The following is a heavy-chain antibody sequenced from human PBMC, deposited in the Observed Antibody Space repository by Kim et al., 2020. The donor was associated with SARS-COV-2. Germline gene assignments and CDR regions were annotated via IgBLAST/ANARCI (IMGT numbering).Heavy chain of an antibody. J-gene: IGHJ4*02. CDR1: GFTFSSYA. Sequence: GGSLRLSCAASGFTFSSYAMSWVRQAPGKGLEWVSAISGSGGSTYYADSVKGRFTISRDNSKNTLYLQMNSLRAEDTAVYYCAKFLWGLKNPTEFDYWGQGTLVTVSS. D-gene: IGHD4-17*01. V-gene: IGHV3-23*01. CDR3: AKFLWGLKNPTEFDY. CDR2: ISGSGGST.